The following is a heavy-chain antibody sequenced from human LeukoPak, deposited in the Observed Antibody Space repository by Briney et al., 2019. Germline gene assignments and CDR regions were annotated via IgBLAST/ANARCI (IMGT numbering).Heavy chain of an antibody. V-gene: IGHV1-18*04. CDR2: ISTYNGHT. CDR3: ARGGRWELPRPYAFDI. Sequence: ASVNVSCKASGYTFTNYYMHWVRQATGQGLEWMGWISTYNGHTNYAQKLQGRVTMTTDTSTSTAYMEMRSLRSDDTAVYYCARGGRWELPRPYAFDIWGQGTMVTVSS. J-gene: IGHJ3*02. D-gene: IGHD1-26*01. CDR1: GYTFTNYY.